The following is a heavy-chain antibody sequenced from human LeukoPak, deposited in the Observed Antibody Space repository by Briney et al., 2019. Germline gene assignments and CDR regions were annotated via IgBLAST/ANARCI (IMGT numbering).Heavy chain of an antibody. J-gene: IGHJ5*02. CDR2: ISSSSSYI. D-gene: IGHD3-10*01. CDR1: RFTFSSYS. CDR3: ARGGSGSSRNWFDP. Sequence: GGSLRPSCAASRFTFSSYSMNWVRQAPGKGLEWVSSISSSSSYIYYADSVKGRFTISRDNAKNSLYLQMNSLRAEDTAVYYCARGGSGSSRNWFDPWGQGTLVAVSS. V-gene: IGHV3-21*01.